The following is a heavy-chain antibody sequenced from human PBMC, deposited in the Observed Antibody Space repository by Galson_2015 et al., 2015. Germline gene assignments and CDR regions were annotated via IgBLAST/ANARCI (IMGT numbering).Heavy chain of an antibody. J-gene: IGHJ6*02. CDR1: GFSLSSRGMC. V-gene: IGHV2-70*01. Sequence: PALVTPTPTLTLTCTFSGFSLSSRGMCVSWIRQPPGKALEWLALIDWDDDHYYSTSLKTRLTISKDTSKNQVVLTMTNMDPVDTATYYCARIIQGVVRGAIPKGSHYYYGMDVWGQGTTVTVSS. D-gene: IGHD3-10*01. CDR2: IDWDDDH. CDR3: ARIIQGVVRGAIPKGSHYYYGMDV.